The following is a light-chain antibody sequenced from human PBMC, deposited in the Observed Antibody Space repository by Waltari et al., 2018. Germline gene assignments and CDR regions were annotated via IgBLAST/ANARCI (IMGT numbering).Light chain of an antibody. J-gene: IGKJ1*01. Sequence: DIQMTQSPSSLYASVGDRVTITCRASQSISSYVNWYQPKHGKAPKILIYAASSLQSGVPSRFSDSGSGTDCTLTISSLQPEDFATYYCQQSYSTPRTFGQGTKVEIK. CDR1: QSISSY. V-gene: IGKV1-39*01. CDR3: QQSYSTPRT. CDR2: AAS.